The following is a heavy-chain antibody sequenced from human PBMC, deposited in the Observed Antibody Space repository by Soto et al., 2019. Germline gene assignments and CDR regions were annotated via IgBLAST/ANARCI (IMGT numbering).Heavy chain of an antibody. J-gene: IGHJ4*02. Sequence: GGSLRLSCAASGFTFSSYAMHWVRQAPGKGLEWVAVISYDGSNKYYADSVKGRFTISRDNSKNTLYLQMNSLRAEDTAVYYCARDHIVVVPAAIEAQDYWGQGTLVTVSS. V-gene: IGHV3-30-3*01. CDR3: ARDHIVVVPAAIEAQDY. D-gene: IGHD2-2*01. CDR2: ISYDGSNK. CDR1: GFTFSSYA.